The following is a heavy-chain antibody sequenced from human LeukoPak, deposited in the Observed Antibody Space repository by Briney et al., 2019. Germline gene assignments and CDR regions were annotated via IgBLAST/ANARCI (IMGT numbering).Heavy chain of an antibody. CDR1: GGSISSSSYY. CDR3: ARHYWQWLVRWFDP. D-gene: IGHD6-19*01. V-gene: IGHV4-39*01. J-gene: IGHJ5*02. CDR2: IYYSGST. Sequence: SETLSLTCTVSGGSISSSSYYWGWIRQPPGKGLEWIGSIYYSGSTYQNPSLTSRVTISVDTSKNQFSLNLRSVTAADTAIYYCARHYWQWLVRWFDPWGQGTLVTVSS.